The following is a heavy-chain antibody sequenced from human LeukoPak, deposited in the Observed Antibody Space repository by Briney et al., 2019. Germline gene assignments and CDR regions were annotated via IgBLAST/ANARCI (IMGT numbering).Heavy chain of an antibody. Sequence: PGGSLRLSCVASGFIFSGYWMHWVRQAPGKGLEWVSRIKTDGTTTYYGDSVKGRFTVSRDNAKNSQSLQMNSLRAEDTAVYYCAAFRGYSSAYQDYWGQGILVTVSS. CDR2: IKTDGTTT. J-gene: IGHJ4*02. CDR3: AAFRGYSSAYQDY. CDR1: GFIFSGYW. V-gene: IGHV3-74*01. D-gene: IGHD5-18*01.